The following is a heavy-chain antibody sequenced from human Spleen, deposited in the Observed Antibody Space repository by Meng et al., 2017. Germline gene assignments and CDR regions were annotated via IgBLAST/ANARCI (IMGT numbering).Heavy chain of an antibody. CDR1: GYTFTSYA. Sequence: VQLGQSGAEVTKPGASVKVSCKTSGYTFTSYALHWVRQAPGQRLEWMGWINTGSGNTRYSQKFQGRVTITRDTSASTAYMELSSLRSEDTAVYYCARERYYDSSAYYGFGYRGQGTLVTASS. J-gene: IGHJ4*02. V-gene: IGHV1-3*04. CDR2: INTGSGNT. CDR3: ARERYYDSSAYYGFGY. D-gene: IGHD3-22*01.